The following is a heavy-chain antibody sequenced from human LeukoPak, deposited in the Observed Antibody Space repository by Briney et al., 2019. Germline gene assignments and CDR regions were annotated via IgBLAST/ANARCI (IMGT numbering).Heavy chain of an antibody. CDR3: ARTKDGSGSAIDF. J-gene: IGHJ4*02. V-gene: IGHV3-48*04. CDR1: GFTFSSYS. D-gene: IGHD3-10*01. Sequence: GGSLRLSCAASGFTFSSYSINWVRQAPGKGLEWLSYISGSSSTIYYADSVKGRFTISRDNAKTSLYLQMNSLRAEDTAVYYCARTKDGSGSAIDFWGQGTLVTVSS. CDR2: ISGSSSTI.